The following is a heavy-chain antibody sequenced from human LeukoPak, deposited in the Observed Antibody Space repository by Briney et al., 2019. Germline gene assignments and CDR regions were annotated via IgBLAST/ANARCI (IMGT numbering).Heavy chain of an antibody. D-gene: IGHD1-14*01. CDR2: IWYDGSNK. CDR1: GFTFSSYG. J-gene: IGHJ3*02. V-gene: IGHV3-30*02. Sequence: PGGSLRLSCAASGFTFSSYGMHWVRQAPGKGLEWVAFIWYDGSNKYYADSVKGRFTISRDNSKNTLYLQMNSLRAEDTAVYYCAKVNLPVAFDIWGQGTMVTVSS. CDR3: AKVNLPVAFDI.